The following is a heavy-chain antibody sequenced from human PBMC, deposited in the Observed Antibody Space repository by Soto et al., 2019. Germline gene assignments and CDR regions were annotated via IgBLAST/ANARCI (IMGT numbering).Heavy chain of an antibody. CDR3: ARDHSSGSWGAFDI. Sequence: SETLSLTCTVSGDSIGSSGYYWSWIRQHPGKGLEWIGYIFYTGSTYYNPSLKSRVTISLDTSKSQYSLNLRSATAVDTAVYYCARDHSSGSWGAFDIWGQGTMVTVSS. J-gene: IGHJ3*02. CDR1: GDSIGSSGYY. D-gene: IGHD3-22*01. V-gene: IGHV4-31*03. CDR2: IFYTGST.